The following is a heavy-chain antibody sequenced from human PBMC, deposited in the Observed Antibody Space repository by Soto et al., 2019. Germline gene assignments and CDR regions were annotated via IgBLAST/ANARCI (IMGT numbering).Heavy chain of an antibody. V-gene: IGHV4-39*01. Sequence: PSEALSPTYSYTGSTISTLSYYRRWRLHRPRPGLEWIGSIYYSGSAYYSPSLKSRVTMSVDTSKNQLSLELRSVTAADTAVYYCARLHCNSPNCVPLDPWGQGTLVTVSS. J-gene: IGHJ5*02. CDR1: GSTISTLSYY. D-gene: IGHD2-2*01. CDR3: ARLHCNSPNCVPLDP. CDR2: IYYSGSA.